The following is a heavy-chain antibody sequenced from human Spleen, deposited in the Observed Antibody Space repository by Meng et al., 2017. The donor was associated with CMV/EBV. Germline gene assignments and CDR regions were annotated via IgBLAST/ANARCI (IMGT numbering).Heavy chain of an antibody. CDR1: GETFSSYA. D-gene: IGHD6-19*01. V-gene: IGHV1-69*10. CDR3: ARDVRITVAGTDY. CDR2: IIPILGIA. Sequence: AYGETFSSYAINWVRQAPGQGLEWRGGIIPILGIANYAQKFKGRVTINEDKSTSTVYMELSSLRSEDTAVYYCARDVRITVAGTDYWGQGTLVTVSS. J-gene: IGHJ4*02.